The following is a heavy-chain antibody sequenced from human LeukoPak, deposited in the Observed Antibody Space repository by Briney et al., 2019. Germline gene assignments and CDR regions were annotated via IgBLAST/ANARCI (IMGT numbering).Heavy chain of an antibody. D-gene: IGHD3-10*01. J-gene: IGHJ4*02. CDR1: GFTFSSYG. CDR2: IYSGGST. Sequence: PGGSLRLSCAASGFTFSSYGMHWVRQAPGKGLEWVSVIYSGGSTYYADSVKGRFIISRDNSRNMLYLQMNSLRAEDTAVYYCAGASDYYGSGSYDNYWGQGTLVTVSS. CDR3: AGASDYYGSGSYDNY. V-gene: IGHV3-53*01.